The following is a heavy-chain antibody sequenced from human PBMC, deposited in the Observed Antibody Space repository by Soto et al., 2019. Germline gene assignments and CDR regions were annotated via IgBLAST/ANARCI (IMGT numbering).Heavy chain of an antibody. CDR1: GFTFSSYA. J-gene: IGHJ4*02. V-gene: IGHV3-23*01. CDR2: ISGSGGST. CDR3: AKDYEFYYDSSGYVDY. Sequence: GGSLRLSCAASGFTFSSYAMSWVRQAPGKGLEWVSAISGSGGSTYYADSVKGRFTISRDNSKNTLYLQMNSLRAEDTAVYYCAKDYEFYYDSSGYVDYWGQGTLVTVSS. D-gene: IGHD3-22*01.